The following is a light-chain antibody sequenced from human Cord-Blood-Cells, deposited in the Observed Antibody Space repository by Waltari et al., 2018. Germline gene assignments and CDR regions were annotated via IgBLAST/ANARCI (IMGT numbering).Light chain of an antibody. CDR3: SSYTSRSTLV. CDR2: DVS. J-gene: IGLJ3*02. Sequence: QSALTQPASVSGSPGQSITISCTGTSSDVGGYNYVSCYQQHPGKAPKLMIYDVSNRPAGVSRRFACSKSGNTASLTISVRQAEDEADYYCSSYTSRSTLVFGGGTKLTVL. CDR1: SSDVGGYNY. V-gene: IGLV2-14*01.